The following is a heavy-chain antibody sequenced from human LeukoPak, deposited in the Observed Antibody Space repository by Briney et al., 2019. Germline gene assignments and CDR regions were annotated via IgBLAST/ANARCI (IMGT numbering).Heavy chain of an antibody. CDR2: IWYDGSNK. CDR1: GFTFSSYG. CDR3: ARGYIVATSGFDY. D-gene: IGHD5-12*01. V-gene: IGHV3-33*01. Sequence: GGSLRLSCAASGFTFSSYGMHWVRQAPGKGLEWVAVIWYDGSNKYYADSVKGRFTISRDNSKNTLYLQVNSLRAEDTAVYYCARGYIVATSGFDYWGQGTLVTVSS. J-gene: IGHJ4*02.